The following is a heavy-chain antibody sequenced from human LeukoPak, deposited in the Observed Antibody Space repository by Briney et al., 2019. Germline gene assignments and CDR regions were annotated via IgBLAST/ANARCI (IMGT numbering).Heavy chain of an antibody. CDR3: ARHQRGSYPFEY. CDR1: GFTFSSYS. CDR2: ISSSSSYI. J-gene: IGHJ4*02. V-gene: IGHV3-21*01. Sequence: GGSLRLSCAASGFTFSSYSMNWVRQAPGKGLEWVSSISSSSSYIYYADSVKGRFTISRDNAKNSLYLQMNSLRAEDTAVYYCARHQRGSYPFEYWGQGTMVTVSS. D-gene: IGHD1-26*01.